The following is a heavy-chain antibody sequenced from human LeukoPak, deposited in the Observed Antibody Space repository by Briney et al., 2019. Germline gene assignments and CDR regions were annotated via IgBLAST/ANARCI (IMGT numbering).Heavy chain of an antibody. V-gene: IGHV3-53*01. CDR3: ARTFRSGDGYKVGYFDY. CDR1: GFTFSSYE. CDR2: IYTSGNS. Sequence: GGSLRLSCAASGFTFSSYEMNWVRQAPGKGLEWVSLIYTSGNSYYADSVKGRFTISRDNSKNTLYLQMNSLRAEDTAVYYCARTFRSGDGYKVGYFDYWGQGTLVTVSS. J-gene: IGHJ4*02. D-gene: IGHD5-24*01.